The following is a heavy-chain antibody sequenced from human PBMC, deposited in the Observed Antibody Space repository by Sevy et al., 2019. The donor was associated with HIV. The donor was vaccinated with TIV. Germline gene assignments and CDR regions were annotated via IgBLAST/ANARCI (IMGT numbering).Heavy chain of an antibody. CDR2: ISSSSSTI. D-gene: IGHD2-21*02. Sequence: GGSLRLSCAASGFTFSDYYMSWIRQAPGKGLEWVSYISSSSSTIYYADSVKGRFTISRDNAKNSLYLQMNSLRAEDTAVYYCARVGHIVVVTAIPEVAFDIWGQGTMVTVS. CDR3: ARVGHIVVVTAIPEVAFDI. V-gene: IGHV3-11*04. CDR1: GFTFSDYY. J-gene: IGHJ3*02.